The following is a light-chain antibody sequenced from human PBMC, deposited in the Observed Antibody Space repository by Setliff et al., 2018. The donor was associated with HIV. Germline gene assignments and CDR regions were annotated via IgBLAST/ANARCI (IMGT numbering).Light chain of an antibody. V-gene: IGLV2-23*02. CDR3: CSYAGSSTSYV. CDR1: SGDVGNYSV. J-gene: IGLJ1*01. CDR2: EVS. Sequence: QSVLTQPASVSGSPGQSITISCTGTSGDVGNYSVVSWYQQHPGKAPKVMIYEVSKRPSGISTRFSGSKSGNTASLTISGLQAEDEADYYCCSYAGSSTSYVFGTGTKVTVL.